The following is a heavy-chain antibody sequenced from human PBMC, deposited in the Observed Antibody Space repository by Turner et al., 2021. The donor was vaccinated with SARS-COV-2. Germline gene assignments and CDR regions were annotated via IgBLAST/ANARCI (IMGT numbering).Heavy chain of an antibody. D-gene: IGHD6-13*01. V-gene: IGHV4-34*01. CDR2: IYHSGST. CDR3: ARTIAAAVSDY. J-gene: IGHJ4*02. Sequence: QVQLPQWGAGLLTPSETPSLTCAVYGGSFSAYYWSWIRQPPGKGLEWIGEIYHSGSTNYNPSLKSRVTISVDTSKNQFSLKLSSVTAADTAVYYCARTIAAAVSDYWGQGTLVTVSS. CDR1: GGSFSAYY.